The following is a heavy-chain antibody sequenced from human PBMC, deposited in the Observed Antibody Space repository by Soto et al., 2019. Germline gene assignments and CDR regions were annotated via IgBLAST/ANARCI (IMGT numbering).Heavy chain of an antibody. D-gene: IGHD1-1*01. J-gene: IGHJ4*02. V-gene: IGHV1-69*01. CDR3: SISNSYGRGDF. CDR2: IIPVFGTT. CDR1: GGTLNSYT. Sequence: QVQLVQSGAEVKKPGSSVRVSCEASGGTLNSYTISWVRQAPGQGHEWMGGIIPVFGTTDYAQKFQGRVTITAGQSTGTAYLDLCSLRSEDTAIYYCSISNSYGRGDFWGQGTLVTVSS.